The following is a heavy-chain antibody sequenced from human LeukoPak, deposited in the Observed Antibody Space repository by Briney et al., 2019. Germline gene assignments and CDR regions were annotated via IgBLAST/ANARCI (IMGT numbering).Heavy chain of an antibody. CDR1: GVSFSGYY. CDR3: AREGGYNSFDY. V-gene: IGHV4-34*01. D-gene: IGHD5-24*01. Sequence: SETLSLTCALYGVSFSGYYWSWIRQPPGRGLEWTGEINHSGSTNYNPSLKSRVTISVDTSKNQFSLKLSSVTAADTAVYYCAREGGYNSFDYWGQGTLVTVSS. CDR2: INHSGST. J-gene: IGHJ4*02.